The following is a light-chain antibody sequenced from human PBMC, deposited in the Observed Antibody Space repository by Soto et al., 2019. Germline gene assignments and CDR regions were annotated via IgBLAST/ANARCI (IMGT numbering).Light chain of an antibody. CDR2: DAS. Sequence: DIQMTQSPSTLSASVGDRVTITCRASQSISSWLAWYQQKPGKAPKLLIYDASSWESVVPARFSGSGSGTDCTLTINSLPPDDFATYYCQQYNSYWTFGQGTKVDIK. V-gene: IGKV1-5*01. CDR3: QQYNSYWT. J-gene: IGKJ1*01. CDR1: QSISSW.